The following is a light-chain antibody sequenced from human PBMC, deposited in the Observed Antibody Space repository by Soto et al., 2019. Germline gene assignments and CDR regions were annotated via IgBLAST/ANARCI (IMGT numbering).Light chain of an antibody. CDR3: QQYNDSPLT. CDR1: QSLSSTY. CDR2: GVS. V-gene: IGKV3-20*01. Sequence: ELVLTQSPDTLSFSPGERVTLSCRASQSLSSTYLAWYQQKPGQAPRLLIYGVSSRATGIPDRFSGSGSGTDFTLTISRLEPEDFAVYYCQQYNDSPLTFGGGTRWIS. J-gene: IGKJ4*01.